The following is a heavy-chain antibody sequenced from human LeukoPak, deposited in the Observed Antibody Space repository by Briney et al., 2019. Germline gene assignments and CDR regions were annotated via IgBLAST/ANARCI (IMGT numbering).Heavy chain of an antibody. Sequence: GASVKVSCKASGHTFSSYYMHWVRQAPGQGLEWMGIINPSGGSTSYAQKFQGRVTMTRDTSTSTVYMELSSLRSEDTAVYYCARGVNTRTLLGYWGQGTLVTVSS. J-gene: IGHJ4*02. CDR1: GHTFSSYY. V-gene: IGHV1-46*01. CDR2: INPSGGST. D-gene: IGHD3-16*01. CDR3: ARGVNTRTLLGY.